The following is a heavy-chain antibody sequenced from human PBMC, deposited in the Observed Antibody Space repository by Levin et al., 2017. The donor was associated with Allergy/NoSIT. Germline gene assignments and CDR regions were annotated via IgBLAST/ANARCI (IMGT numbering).Heavy chain of an antibody. Sequence: ASVKVSCKPFGYTFTDYYIHWVRQAPGQGLEWMGWINPNNGVTRYAQKFQGRITVTRDTSITTAYMELNRLRSDDTAVYYCARVGAGRCCYFEYWGLGTLVTVST. V-gene: IGHV1-2*02. CDR2: INPNNGVT. CDR3: ARVGAGRCCYFEY. J-gene: IGHJ4*02. CDR1: GYTFTDYY. D-gene: IGHD6-19*01.